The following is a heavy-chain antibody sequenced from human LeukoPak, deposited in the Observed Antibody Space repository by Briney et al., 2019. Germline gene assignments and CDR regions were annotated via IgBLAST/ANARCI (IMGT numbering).Heavy chain of an antibody. CDR1: GFTFTSYY. CDR2: INPSGGST. Sequence: GASVKVSCKASGFTFTSYYMHWVRQAPGQGLEWMGIINPSGGSTSYAQKFQGRVTMTRDTSTSTVYMELSSLRSEDTAVYYCAREGGLGGASSGSAFDYWGQGTLVTVSS. V-gene: IGHV1-46*01. D-gene: IGHD1-26*01. J-gene: IGHJ4*02. CDR3: AREGGLGGASSGSAFDY.